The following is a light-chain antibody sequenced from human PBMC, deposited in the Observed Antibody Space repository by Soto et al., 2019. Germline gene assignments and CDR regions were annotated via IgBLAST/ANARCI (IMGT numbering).Light chain of an antibody. Sequence: EIVLMPVAGTPFLSPGERATLSCRASQSVSSSYLAWYQQKPGQAPRLLIYGASSRATGIPDRFSGSGSGTDFTLTISRLEPEDFAVYYCQQYGSSLTWTFGQGTKVDIK. CDR3: QQYGSSLTWT. CDR2: GAS. J-gene: IGKJ1*01. CDR1: QSVSSSY. V-gene: IGKV3-20*01.